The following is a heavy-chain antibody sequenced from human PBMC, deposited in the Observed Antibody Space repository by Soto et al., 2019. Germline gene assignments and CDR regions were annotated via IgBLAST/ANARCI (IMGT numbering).Heavy chain of an antibody. Sequence: QLQLQESGPGLVKPSETLSLTCTVSGGSISSSSYYWGWIRQPPGKGLEWIGSIYYSGSTYYNPSLKSRVTISVDTSKNQCSLKLSSVTAADTAVYYCARNAPDYCSSTSCYFDYWGQGTLVTVSS. CDR2: IYYSGST. CDR3: ARNAPDYCSSTSCYFDY. D-gene: IGHD2-2*01. CDR1: GGSISSSSYY. V-gene: IGHV4-39*01. J-gene: IGHJ4*02.